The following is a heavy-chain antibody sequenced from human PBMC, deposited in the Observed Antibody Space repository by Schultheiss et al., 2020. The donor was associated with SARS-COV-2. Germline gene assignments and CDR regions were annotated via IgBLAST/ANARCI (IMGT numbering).Heavy chain of an antibody. Sequence: ASVKVSCKASGYTFTSYYMHWVRQAPGQGLEWMGIINPSGGSTSYAQKFQGRVTMTRDTSTSTDYMELSSLCSEDTAVYYCARGAEQQLVKGGWFDPWGQGSLVTVSS. D-gene: IGHD6-13*01. CDR2: INPSGGST. CDR3: ARGAEQQLVKGGWFDP. J-gene: IGHJ5*02. V-gene: IGHV1-46*01. CDR1: GYTFTSYY.